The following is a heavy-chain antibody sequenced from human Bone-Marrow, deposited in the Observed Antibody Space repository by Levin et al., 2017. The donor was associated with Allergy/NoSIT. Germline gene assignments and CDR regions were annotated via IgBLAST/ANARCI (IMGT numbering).Heavy chain of an antibody. CDR1: GFSLSTRGMC. D-gene: IGHD3-10*01. Sequence: SGPTLVKPTQTLTLTCTFSGFSLSTRGMCVTWIRQPPGKALEWLAIIDWDGDKYYIPSLKTRLTISKDTSKNQVVLTVANVDPRDTGTYFCARILSGSFGSGTYGAFDYWGQGTLVTVSS. CDR2: IDWDGDK. V-gene: IGHV2-70*01. J-gene: IGHJ4*02. CDR3: ARILSGSFGSGTYGAFDY.